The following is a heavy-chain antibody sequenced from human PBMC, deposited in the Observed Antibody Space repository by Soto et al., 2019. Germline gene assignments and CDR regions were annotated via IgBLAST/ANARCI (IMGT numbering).Heavy chain of an antibody. D-gene: IGHD1-20*01. CDR2: VHPGNSDI. CDR1: GYSFNSYW. V-gene: IGHV5-51*01. Sequence: PGESLKISCKASGYSFNSYWIGRVRQMPGKGLEWMGIVHPGNSDIRYSPSFQGQVTVSVDRSISTAYLQWSSLKASDTAMYYCAALTGATFHWGQGTLVTVSS. CDR3: AALTGATFH. J-gene: IGHJ4*02.